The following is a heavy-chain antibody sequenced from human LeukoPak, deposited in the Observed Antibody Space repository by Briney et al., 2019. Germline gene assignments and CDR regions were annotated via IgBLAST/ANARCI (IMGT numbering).Heavy chain of an antibody. Sequence: SETLSLTCTVSGGSISSYYWSWIRQPPGKGQEWIGYIYYSGSTNYNPSLKSRVTISVDTSKNQFSLKLSSVTAADTAVYYCARGFAAAGIDYWGQGTLVTVSS. CDR2: IYYSGST. V-gene: IGHV4-59*01. J-gene: IGHJ4*02. CDR1: GGSISSYY. CDR3: ARGFAAAGIDY. D-gene: IGHD6-13*01.